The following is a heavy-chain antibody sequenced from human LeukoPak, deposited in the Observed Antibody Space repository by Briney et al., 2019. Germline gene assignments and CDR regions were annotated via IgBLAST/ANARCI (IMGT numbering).Heavy chain of an antibody. CDR1: GFTFSSYG. CDR2: ISYDGSNK. Sequence: GRSLRLSCAASGFTFSSYGMHWVRQAPGKGLEWVAVISYDGSNKYYADSVKGRFTISRDNSKNTLYLQMNSLRAEDTAVYYCAKGALLWFGELLSPLDCWGQGTLVTVSS. CDR3: AKGALLWFGELLSPLDC. V-gene: IGHV3-30*18. D-gene: IGHD3-10*01. J-gene: IGHJ4*02.